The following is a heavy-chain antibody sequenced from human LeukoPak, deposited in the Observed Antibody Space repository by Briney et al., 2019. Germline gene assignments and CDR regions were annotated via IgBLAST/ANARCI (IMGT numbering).Heavy chain of an antibody. CDR2: IYPGDSDT. V-gene: IGHV5-51*01. J-gene: IGHJ4*02. Sequence: GESLKISCKGSGYNFTSYWIGWVRHMPGKGLEWMGIIYPGDSDTRYSPSFQGQVTISADKSISTAYLQWSSLKASDTAMYYCARRGGRYDSPAKFDYWGQGTLVTVSS. CDR1: GYNFTSYW. D-gene: IGHD1-26*01. CDR3: ARRGGRYDSPAKFDY.